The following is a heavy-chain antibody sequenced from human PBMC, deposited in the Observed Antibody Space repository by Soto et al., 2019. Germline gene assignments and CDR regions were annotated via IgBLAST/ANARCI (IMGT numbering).Heavy chain of an antibody. J-gene: IGHJ6*02. V-gene: IGHV5-10-1*01. CDR3: ARVVMDPYYGSLSTIYYSYGMDV. CDR2: IDPSDSYT. CDR1: RYSFTSYW. D-gene: IGHD3-10*01. Sequence: PGESLKISCKGSRYSFTSYWISWVRQMPGKGLEWMGRIDPSDSYTNYSPSFQGHVTISADKSISTAYLQWSSLKASDTAMYYCARVVMDPYYGSLSTIYYSYGMDVWGQGTTVTVSS.